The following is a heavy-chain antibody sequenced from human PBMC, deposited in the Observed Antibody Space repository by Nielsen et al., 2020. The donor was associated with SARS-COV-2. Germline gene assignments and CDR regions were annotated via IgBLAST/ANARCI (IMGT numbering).Heavy chain of an antibody. Sequence: GGSLRLSCAASGFPFSSYEMNWVRQAPGKGLEWVSYISSSGSTIYYADSVKGRFTISRDNAKNSLYLQMNSLRAEDTAVYYCARVLFGMGITMVRGVIGPTRGYGMDVWGQGTTVTVSS. J-gene: IGHJ6*02. CDR1: GFPFSSYE. D-gene: IGHD3-10*01. CDR2: ISSSGSTI. V-gene: IGHV3-48*03. CDR3: ARVLFGMGITMVRGVIGPTRGYGMDV.